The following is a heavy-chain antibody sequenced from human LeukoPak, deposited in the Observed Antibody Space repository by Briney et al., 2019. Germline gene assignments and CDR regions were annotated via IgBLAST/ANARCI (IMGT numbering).Heavy chain of an antibody. D-gene: IGHD3-22*01. V-gene: IGHV3-30*03. J-gene: IGHJ4*02. Sequence: GGSLRLSCAASGFTFSSYGMHWVRQAPGKGLEWVAAISYDGSNKYYADSVKGRFTISRDNSKNTLYLQMNSLRAEDTAVYYCARGDPYDSSGATLGYWGQGTLVTVSS. CDR1: GFTFSSYG. CDR2: ISYDGSNK. CDR3: ARGDPYDSSGATLGY.